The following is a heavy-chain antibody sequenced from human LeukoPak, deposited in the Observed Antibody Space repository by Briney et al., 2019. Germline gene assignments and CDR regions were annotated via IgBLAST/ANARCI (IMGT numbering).Heavy chain of an antibody. V-gene: IGHV3-30*04. CDR1: GFTFSSYA. CDR3: AREVEYSIPAMGY. Sequence: PGGSLRLSCAASGFTFSSYAMHWVRQAPGKGLEWVAVISYDGSNKYYADPVKGRFTISRDNSKNTLYLQMNSLRAEDTAVYYCAREVEYSIPAMGYWGQGTLVTVSS. D-gene: IGHD6-6*01. J-gene: IGHJ4*02. CDR2: ISYDGSNK.